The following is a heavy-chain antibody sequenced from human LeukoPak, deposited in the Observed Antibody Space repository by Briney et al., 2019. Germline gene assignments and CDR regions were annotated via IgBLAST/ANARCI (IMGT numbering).Heavy chain of an antibody. J-gene: IGHJ4*02. Sequence: GGSLRLSCAASGFTFSSYAMSWVRQAPGKGLEWVSAISGSGGSTYYADSVKGRFTISRDNSKNTLYLQMNSLRAEDTAVYYCARIKAFCGGHCPLLYKYWGQGTLVTVSS. CDR1: GFTFSSYA. CDR2: ISGSGGST. V-gene: IGHV3-23*01. CDR3: ARIKAFCGGHCPLLYKY. D-gene: IGHD2-21*02.